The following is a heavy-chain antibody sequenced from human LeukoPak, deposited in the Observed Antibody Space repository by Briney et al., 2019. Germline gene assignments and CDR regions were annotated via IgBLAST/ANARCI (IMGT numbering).Heavy chain of an antibody. D-gene: IGHD2-15*01. CDR3: ARGSCSGGSCYGDAFNI. CDR2: IYYSGST. V-gene: IGHV4-59*01. Sequence: SETLSLTCTVSGGSISSYYWSWIRQPPGKGLEWIGYIYYSGSTNYNPSLKSRVTISVDTSKNQFSLKLSSVTAADTAVYYCARGSCSGGSCYGDAFNIWGQGTMVTVSS. CDR1: GGSISSYY. J-gene: IGHJ3*02.